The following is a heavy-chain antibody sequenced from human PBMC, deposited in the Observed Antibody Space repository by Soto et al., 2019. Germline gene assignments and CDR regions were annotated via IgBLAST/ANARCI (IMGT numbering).Heavy chain of an antibody. J-gene: IGHJ4*02. CDR2: IYPENSDT. V-gene: IGHV5-51*01. CDR1: GYTFTSSW. Sequence: GESLKISCKGSGYTFTSSWIGWVRQMPGKGLEWMGIIYPENSDTRYSPSFQGQVTISVDKSIRTAYLQWRSLKASDTAMYYCVKGPSQGSSVFGPLDFWGQGTLVTVS. CDR3: VKGPSQGSSVFGPLDF. D-gene: IGHD3-3*01.